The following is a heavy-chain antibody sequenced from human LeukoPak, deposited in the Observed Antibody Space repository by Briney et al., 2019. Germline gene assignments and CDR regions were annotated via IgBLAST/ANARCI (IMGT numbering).Heavy chain of an antibody. D-gene: IGHD3-9*01. J-gene: IGHJ4*02. CDR2: IYYSGST. V-gene: IGHV4-39*01. CDR1: GGSISSSSYY. Sequence: PSETLSLTCTVSGGSISSSSYYWGWIRQPPGKGLEWIGSIYYSGSTYYNPSLKSRVTISVDTSKNQFSLKLSSVTAADTAAYYCARHQVSLYDILTGYDYWGQGTLVTVSS. CDR3: ARHQVSLYDILTGYDY.